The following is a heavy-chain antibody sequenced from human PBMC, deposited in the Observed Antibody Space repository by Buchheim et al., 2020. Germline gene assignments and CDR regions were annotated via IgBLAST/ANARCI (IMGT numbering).Heavy chain of an antibody. CDR1: GFTVSSNY. CDR3: AKTRLDGTTFQYYFDY. D-gene: IGHD1-7*01. V-gene: IGHV3-30*18. J-gene: IGHJ4*02. CDR2: ISYDGSNK. Sequence: VQLVESGGGLVQPGGSLRLSCAASGFTVSSNYMSWVRQAPGKGLEWVAVISYDGSNKYYADSVKGRFTISRDNSKNTLYLQMNSLRAEDTAVYYCAKTRLDGTTFQYYFDYWGQGTL.